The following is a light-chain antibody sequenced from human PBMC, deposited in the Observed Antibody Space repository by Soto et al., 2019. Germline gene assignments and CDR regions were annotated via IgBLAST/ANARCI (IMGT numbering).Light chain of an antibody. V-gene: IGKV3-15*01. CDR1: QSISSN. J-gene: IGKJ4*01. CDR2: RTS. Sequence: EIVMTQSPATLSVSPGARAPLSCRARQSISSNLAWYQQKPGQAPRLLMFRTSSRATGFPARSSGSGSGTEFNLTISSLQSEDFGVYYCQQYNNWPRATFGGGTKVDI. CDR3: QQYNNWPRAT.